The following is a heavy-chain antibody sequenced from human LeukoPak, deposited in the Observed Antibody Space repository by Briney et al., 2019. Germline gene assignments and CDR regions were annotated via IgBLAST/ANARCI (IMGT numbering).Heavy chain of an antibody. CDR3: ARARFYFDY. Sequence: PGGSLRLSCAASGLPFSSCAMSWVRQAPGKGLEWVTSITDTGTTYYADSVKGRFTISRDNSQNTLHLQMSSLGAEDTAVYYCARARFYFDYWGQGILVTVSS. V-gene: IGHV3-23*01. CDR2: ITDTGTT. CDR1: GLPFSSCA. J-gene: IGHJ4*02. D-gene: IGHD3-16*01.